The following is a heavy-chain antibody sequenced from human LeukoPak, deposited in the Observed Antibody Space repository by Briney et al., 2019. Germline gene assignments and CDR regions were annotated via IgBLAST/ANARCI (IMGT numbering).Heavy chain of an antibody. J-gene: IGHJ3*02. D-gene: IGHD6-19*01. CDR1: GYSISSAYY. V-gene: IGHV4-38-2*01. Sequence: SETLSLTCSVSGYSISSAYYWGWIRQPPGKVLEWIANIYYSGSTYYNPSLKSRVTISVDTSKNQFSLRLNSVTAADTSIYYCARIPTNAVPSAHNGFDIWGQGTMLTVSS. CDR3: ARIPTNAVPSAHNGFDI. CDR2: IYYSGST.